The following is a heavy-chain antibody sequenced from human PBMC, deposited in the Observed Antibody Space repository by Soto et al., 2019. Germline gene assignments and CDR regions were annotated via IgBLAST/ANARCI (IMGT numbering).Heavy chain of an antibody. CDR3: ARMRGSYISPLDS. CDR2: IDWDGDK. Sequence: SVPTLVNPTQTLTLTCTFSGFSLNASGMCLTWIRQPPGRALEWLATIDWDGDKYYTSSLATRLTISKDTSKNQVALTMTNIQPVDTGTYFCARMRGSYISPLDSWGQGALVTVSS. CDR1: GFSLNASGMC. V-gene: IGHV2-70*13. J-gene: IGHJ4*02. D-gene: IGHD5-18*01.